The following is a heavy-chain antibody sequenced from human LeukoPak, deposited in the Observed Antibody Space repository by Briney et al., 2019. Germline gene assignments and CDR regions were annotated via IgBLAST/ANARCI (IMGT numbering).Heavy chain of an antibody. Sequence: GGSLRLSCAASGFTFSSYGLTWVRQAPGRGLEWVSGISNSGDGTYYAASVKGRFTVSRDTSKNTLYLQMNSLRAEDAAVYYCAKRGDYMGYFDNWGQGTPVTVSS. D-gene: IGHD4-17*01. J-gene: IGHJ4*02. V-gene: IGHV3-23*01. CDR1: GFTFSSYG. CDR2: ISNSGDGT. CDR3: AKRGDYMGYFDN.